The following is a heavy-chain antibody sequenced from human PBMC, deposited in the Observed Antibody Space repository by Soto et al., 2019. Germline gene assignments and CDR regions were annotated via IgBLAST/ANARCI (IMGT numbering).Heavy chain of an antibody. V-gene: IGHV4-34*01. CDR3: ASIYADYYDSSGYTQNYDY. CDR1: GGSLSGYY. J-gene: IGHJ4*02. Sequence: SETLSLTCAVYGGSLSGYYWSWIRQPPGKGLEWIGEINHSGSTNYNPSLKSRVTISVDTSKNQFSLKLSSVTAADTAVYYCASIYADYYDSSGYTQNYDYWGQGNLVTVS. D-gene: IGHD3-22*01. CDR2: INHSGST.